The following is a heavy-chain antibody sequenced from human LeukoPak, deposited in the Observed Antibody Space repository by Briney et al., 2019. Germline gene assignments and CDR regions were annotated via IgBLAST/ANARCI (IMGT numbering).Heavy chain of an antibody. J-gene: IGHJ4*02. D-gene: IGHD3-10*01. CDR1: GFTLSSYS. CDR2: ITSSGRYI. V-gene: IGHV3-21*01. Sequence: GGSLRLSCAASGFTLSSYSMNWVRQAPGKGPEWVSSITSSGRYIYYADSVKGRFTISRDNAKNSLYLQMNSLRAEDTAVYYCARDLEGSGSFYRPSYDYWGQGTLVTVSS. CDR3: ARDLEGSGSFYRPSYDY.